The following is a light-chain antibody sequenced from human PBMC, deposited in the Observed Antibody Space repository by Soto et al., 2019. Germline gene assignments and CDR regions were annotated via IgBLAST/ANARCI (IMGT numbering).Light chain of an antibody. V-gene: IGKV3-20*01. CDR2: GAS. CDR1: QSVSSSY. Sequence: EIVLTQSPGTLSLSPGERATLSGRASQSVSSSYLAWYQQKPAQAPRLLIYGASSRATGIPDRFSGSGSGTDFTLTISRLEPEDFAVYYCQQYGSSPWTFGQGTKVEIK. J-gene: IGKJ1*01. CDR3: QQYGSSPWT.